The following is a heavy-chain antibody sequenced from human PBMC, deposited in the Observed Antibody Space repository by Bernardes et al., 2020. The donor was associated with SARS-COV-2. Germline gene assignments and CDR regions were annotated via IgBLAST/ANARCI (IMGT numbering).Heavy chain of an antibody. D-gene: IGHD2-15*01. CDR3: AHSTLGEWWNWFDP. CDR2: IYWNDDK. V-gene: IGHV2-5*01. Sequence: SGYTLLKPTQTLTLTCPFSLFSLSPSGVGVGWIRQPPGKALEWLALIYWNDDKRYSPSLKSRLTITKDTSKNQVVLTMTNMDPVDTATYYCAHSTLGEWWNWFDPWGQGTLVTVSS. CDR1: LFSLSPSGVG. J-gene: IGHJ5*02.